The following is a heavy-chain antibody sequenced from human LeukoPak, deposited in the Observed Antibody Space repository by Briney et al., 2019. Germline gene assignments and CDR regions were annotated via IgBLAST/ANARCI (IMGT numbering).Heavy chain of an antibody. CDR2: ITSRSTVT. V-gene: IGHV3-23*01. J-gene: IGHJ4*02. Sequence: GGSLRLSCAASGFTFSSYAMTWVRQAPGKGLDWVSTITSRSTVTYYADSVKGRFTISRDNSKSTLYLQMDSLRAEDTAVYYCAKDNGGYVVFDSWGQGALVTVSS. CDR1: GFTFSSYA. D-gene: IGHD2-8*01. CDR3: AKDNGGYVVFDS.